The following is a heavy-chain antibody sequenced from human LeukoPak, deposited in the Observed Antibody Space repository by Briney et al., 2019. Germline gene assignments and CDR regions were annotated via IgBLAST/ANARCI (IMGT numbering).Heavy chain of an antibody. V-gene: IGHV4-59*11. CDR1: GDSFSSHY. CDR2: ISYIGST. D-gene: IGHD4-17*01. J-gene: IGHJ3*02. Sequence: PSETLSLTCTVSGDSFSSHYWTWIRQPPGKGLEWIGYISYIGSTNYSPSLKIRVTISIDTSKNQFSLKMSSVTAADTAVYYCARDLVTVTKGFDIWGQGTMVSVSS. CDR3: ARDLVTVTKGFDI.